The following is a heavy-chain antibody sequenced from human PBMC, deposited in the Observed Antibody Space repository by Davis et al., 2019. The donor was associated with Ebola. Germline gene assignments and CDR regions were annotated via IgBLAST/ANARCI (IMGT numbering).Heavy chain of an antibody. CDR1: GGSISRYS. CDR2: IYYSGST. D-gene: IGHD6-13*01. Sequence: SETLSLTCIVSGGSISRYSWSWIRQPPGKALEWIGYIYYSGSTNYNPSLKSRVTISVDTSKNQFSLKLSSVTAADTAVYYCARGMRYSSPPHYWGQGTLVTVSS. J-gene: IGHJ4*02. V-gene: IGHV4-59*01. CDR3: ARGMRYSSPPHY.